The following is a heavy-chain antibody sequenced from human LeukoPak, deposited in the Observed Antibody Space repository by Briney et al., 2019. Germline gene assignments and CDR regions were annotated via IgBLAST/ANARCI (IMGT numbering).Heavy chain of an antibody. D-gene: IGHD2-21*01. CDR2: IYHSGST. CDR1: GGSISSYY. V-gene: IGHV4-59*01. Sequence: PSETLSLTCTVSGGSISSYYWSWIRQPPGKGLEWIGYIYHSGSTNYNPSLKSRVTISVDTSKNQVSLKLSSVTAADTAMYYCASTPGIYTCKYYFDYWGQGTLVTVSS. CDR3: ASTPGIYTCKYYFDY. J-gene: IGHJ4*02.